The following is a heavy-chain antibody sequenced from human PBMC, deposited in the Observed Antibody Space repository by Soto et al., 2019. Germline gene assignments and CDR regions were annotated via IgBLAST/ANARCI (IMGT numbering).Heavy chain of an antibody. J-gene: IGHJ6*02. Sequence: PGGSLRLSCAASGFGVSSDYMSWVRQAPGKGLGWVSLIYSGGDTYYADSVKGRFTISRDISSNTIYLHMTSLRADDTAIYYCTRAGSDPGNFYISNYYAMDVWGRGTTVTVSS. D-gene: IGHD3-10*01. CDR2: IYSGGDT. CDR1: GFGVSSDY. CDR3: TRAGSDPGNFYISNYYAMDV. V-gene: IGHV3-53*01.